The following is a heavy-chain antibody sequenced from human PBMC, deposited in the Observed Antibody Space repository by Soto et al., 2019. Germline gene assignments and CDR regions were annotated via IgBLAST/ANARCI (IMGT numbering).Heavy chain of an antibody. CDR3: VKGSGWYWLYYFDY. Sequence: GGSLRLSCSASGFTFSSYAMHWVRQAPGKGLEYVSAISSNGGSTYYADSVKGRFTISRDNSKNTLYLQMSSLRAEDTAVYYCVKGSGWYWLYYFDYWGQGTLVTVSS. J-gene: IGHJ4*02. CDR1: GFTFSSYA. V-gene: IGHV3-64D*08. CDR2: ISSNGGST. D-gene: IGHD6-19*01.